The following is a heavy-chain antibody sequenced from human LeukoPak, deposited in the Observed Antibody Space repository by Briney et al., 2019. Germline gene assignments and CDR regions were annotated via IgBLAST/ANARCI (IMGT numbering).Heavy chain of an antibody. V-gene: IGHV3-74*03. CDR1: GFSFSSHW. Sequence: PGGSLRLSCLASGFSFSSHWLHWVRQAPRKGPVWVSRINGEGSNTTYADSVKGRCTISRDNAKNTLYLQMNSLRAEDTAVYHCARSKRWYSTDAFDIWGQGTMVTVSS. D-gene: IGHD2-15*01. J-gene: IGHJ3*02. CDR3: ARSKRWYSTDAFDI. CDR2: INGEGSNT.